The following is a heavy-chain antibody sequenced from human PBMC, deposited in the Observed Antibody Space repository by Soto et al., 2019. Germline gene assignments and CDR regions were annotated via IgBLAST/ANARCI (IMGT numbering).Heavy chain of an antibody. Sequence: GGSLRLSCAAPGFTFSSHGMHWVRQAPGKGLEWVAAIWYDGSNEQYVDSVKGRFTISRDNSKNTLYLQMNSVRAEDTAVYYCARGGTTNLGEYWGQGTLVTVSS. CDR1: GFTFSSHG. D-gene: IGHD1-1*01. CDR2: IWYDGSNE. CDR3: ARGGTTNLGEY. V-gene: IGHV3-33*01. J-gene: IGHJ4*02.